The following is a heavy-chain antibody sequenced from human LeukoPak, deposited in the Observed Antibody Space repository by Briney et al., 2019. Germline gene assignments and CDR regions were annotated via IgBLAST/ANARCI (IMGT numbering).Heavy chain of an antibody. D-gene: IGHD3-10*01. J-gene: IGHJ6*02. CDR3: ARDGGDYYGSGSYYTYYYYGMDV. CDR1: GYTFSTYT. V-gene: IGHV1-3*01. Sequence: ASVKVSCKASGYTFSTYTMHWVRQAPGQRLEWMGWINAGNGNTKYSQKFQGRVSITRDTSASTAYMEMSSLRCEDTAVYYCARDGGDYYGSGSYYTYYYYGMDVWGQGTTVTVSS. CDR2: INAGNGNT.